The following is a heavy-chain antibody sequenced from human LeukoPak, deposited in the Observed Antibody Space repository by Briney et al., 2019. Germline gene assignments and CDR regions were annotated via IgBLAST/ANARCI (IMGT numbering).Heavy chain of an antibody. V-gene: IGHV3-74*01. Sequence: GGSLRLSCAASGFTFSFNSMHWVRQGPGKGLVWVSRIKRDGSGTTYADSVKGRVTISRDNAKNALYLQMNSLRAEDTAVYYCARSNGFGIDVWGQGTTVTVSS. J-gene: IGHJ6*02. CDR2: IKRDGSGT. D-gene: IGHD2-8*01. CDR1: GFTFSFNS. CDR3: ARSNGFGIDV.